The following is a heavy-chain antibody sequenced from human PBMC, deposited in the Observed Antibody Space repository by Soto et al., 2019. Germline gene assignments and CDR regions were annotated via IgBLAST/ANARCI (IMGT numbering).Heavy chain of an antibody. CDR2: ISTYNGNT. J-gene: IGHJ6*02. Sequence: ASVKVSCKASGYTFTSYVISWVRQAPRQGLEWMGWISTYNGNTNYAQKLQGRVTMTTDTSTSTAYMELRSLRSDDTAVYYCGRDLYQSVFYYGMDVWGQGTTVTVSS. CDR1: GYTFTSYV. V-gene: IGHV1-18*01. CDR3: GRDLYQSVFYYGMDV. D-gene: IGHD2-2*01.